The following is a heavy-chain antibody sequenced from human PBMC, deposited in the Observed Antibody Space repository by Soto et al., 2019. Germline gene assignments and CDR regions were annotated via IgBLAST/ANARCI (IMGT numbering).Heavy chain of an antibody. CDR3: ARDPTWGVAAAGTPHWFDP. J-gene: IGHJ5*02. CDR1: GYTFTSYG. Sequence: ASVKVSCKASGYTFTSYGISWVRQAPGQGLEWMGWISAYNGNTNYAQKLQGRVTMTTDTSTSTAYMELRSLRSDDTAVYYCARDPTWGVAAAGTPHWFDPWGQGTLVTVSS. CDR2: ISAYNGNT. V-gene: IGHV1-18*01. D-gene: IGHD6-13*01.